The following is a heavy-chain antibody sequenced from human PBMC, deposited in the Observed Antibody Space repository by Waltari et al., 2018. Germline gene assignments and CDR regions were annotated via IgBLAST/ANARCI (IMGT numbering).Heavy chain of an antibody. J-gene: IGHJ6*02. CDR3: ASRRQQPHYYYYGMDV. D-gene: IGHD6-13*01. Sequence: QVQLVQSGAEVKKPGASVKVSCKVSGYTLTELSMHWVRQAPGKGLEWMGGFYPEDGKTIYAQKCQGRVTMTEDTYTDPAYMELSSLRSEDTAVYYCASRRQQPHYYYYGMDVWGQGTTVTVSS. V-gene: IGHV1-24*01. CDR2: FYPEDGKT. CDR1: GYTLTELS.